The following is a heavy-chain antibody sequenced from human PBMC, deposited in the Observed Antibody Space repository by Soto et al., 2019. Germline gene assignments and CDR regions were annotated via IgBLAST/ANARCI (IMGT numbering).Heavy chain of an antibody. D-gene: IGHD3-16*02. V-gene: IGHV5-51*01. CDR3: ARRDDYVWGNYRYDYFDY. J-gene: IGHJ4*02. Sequence: PGESLKISCKGSGYSFTSYWIGWVRQMPGKGLEWMGIIYPGDSDTRYSPSFQGQVTISADKSISTAYLQWSSLKASDTAMYYCARRDDYVWGNYRYDYFDYWCRGTLVTVSS. CDR1: GYSFTSYW. CDR2: IYPGDSDT.